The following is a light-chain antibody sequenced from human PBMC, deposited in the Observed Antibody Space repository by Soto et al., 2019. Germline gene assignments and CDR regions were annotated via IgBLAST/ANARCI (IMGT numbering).Light chain of an antibody. Sequence: EIVMTQSPATLSVSPGERATLSCRASQSVGSNLAWYQQKPGQAPRFLIYGASTRATGIPARFSGSGSGTEFTLTISSLQSEDFAIYFCQQYNNWPPDRTFGQGTKVELK. CDR2: GAS. V-gene: IGKV3-15*01. CDR1: QSVGSN. CDR3: QQYNNWPPDRT. J-gene: IGKJ1*01.